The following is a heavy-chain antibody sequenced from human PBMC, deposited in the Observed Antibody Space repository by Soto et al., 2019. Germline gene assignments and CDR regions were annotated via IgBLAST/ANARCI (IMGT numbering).Heavy chain of an antibody. J-gene: IGHJ4*02. Sequence: GGSLRLSCAASGFTFSSYAMSWVRQAPGKGLEWVSAISGSGGSTYYAGSVKGRFTISRDNSKNTLYLQMNSLRAEDTAVYYCAKAVTLLRYFDSPPGYFGYWGQGTLVTVSS. CDR3: AKAVTLLRYFDSPPGYFGY. V-gene: IGHV3-23*01. CDR1: GFTFSSYA. D-gene: IGHD3-9*01. CDR2: ISGSGGST.